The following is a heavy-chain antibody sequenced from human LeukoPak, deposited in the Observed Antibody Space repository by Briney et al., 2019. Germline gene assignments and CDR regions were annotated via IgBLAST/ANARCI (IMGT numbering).Heavy chain of an antibody. Sequence: PGGSLRLSCTAPGFTFRNYWMHWVRQVPGKGLVWVSRIHDDGSDTKYADSVKGRFTISRDNAKNTLYLQMYSLRVEDTAVYYCARERQGKGNWFFDLWGRGTLVTVSS. D-gene: IGHD3-10*01. CDR1: GFTFRNYW. V-gene: IGHV3-74*03. CDR3: ARERQGKGNWFFDL. J-gene: IGHJ2*01. CDR2: IHDDGSDT.